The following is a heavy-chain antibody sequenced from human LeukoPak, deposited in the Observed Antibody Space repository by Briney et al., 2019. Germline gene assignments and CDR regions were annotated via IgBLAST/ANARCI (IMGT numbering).Heavy chain of an antibody. CDR2: IYNTGET. D-gene: IGHD2-2*01. Sequence: GGSLRLSCAASGFTFSNNYMSWVRQAPGKGLQWVSFIYNTGETYYADSVKGRFTISRDNSKNTLYLQMNSLRAEDTAVYYCARWLCSSTCYYDYWGQGTLVTVSS. CDR3: ARWLCSSTCYYDY. J-gene: IGHJ4*02. CDR1: GFTFSNNY. V-gene: IGHV3-53*01.